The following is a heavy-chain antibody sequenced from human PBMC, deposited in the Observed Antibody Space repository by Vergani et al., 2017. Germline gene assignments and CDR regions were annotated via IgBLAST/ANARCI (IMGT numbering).Heavy chain of an antibody. D-gene: IGHD6-6*01. Sequence: QLQLQESGPGLVKPSETLSLTCTVSGGSISSYYWSWIRQPPGKGLEWIGYIYYSGSTNYNPSLKSRVTISVDTSKNQFSLKLSSVTAADTAVYYCARGPDSSSSQFDYWGQGTLVTVSS. CDR1: GGSISSYY. V-gene: IGHV4-59*01. CDR3: ARGPDSSSSQFDY. J-gene: IGHJ4*02. CDR2: IYYSGST.